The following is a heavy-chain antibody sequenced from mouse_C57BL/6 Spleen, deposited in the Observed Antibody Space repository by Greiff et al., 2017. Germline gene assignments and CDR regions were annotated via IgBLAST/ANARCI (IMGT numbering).Heavy chain of an antibody. Sequence: QVQLQQPGAELVKPGASVKMSCKASGSTFTSYWITWVKQRPGQGLEWIGDIYPGSGSTNYNEKFKSKATLTVDTSSRTAYMQLSSLTSEDSAVYYCARDYDYDWYFDVWGTGTTVTVSS. J-gene: IGHJ1*03. D-gene: IGHD2-4*01. CDR3: ARDYDYDWYFDV. CDR2: IYPGSGST. CDR1: GSTFTSYW. V-gene: IGHV1-55*01.